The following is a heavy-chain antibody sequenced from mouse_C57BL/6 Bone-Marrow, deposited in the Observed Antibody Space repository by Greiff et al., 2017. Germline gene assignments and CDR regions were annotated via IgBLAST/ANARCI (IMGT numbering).Heavy chain of an antibody. CDR3: ARGSSPDAMDY. J-gene: IGHJ4*01. Sequence: VQLQQPGAELVMPGASVKLSCKASGYTFTSYWMHWVKQRPGQGLEWIGEIDPSDSYTNYNQKFKGKSTLTVDKSSSTAYMQLSSLTSEDSAVXYCARGSSPDAMDYWGQGTSVTVSA. V-gene: IGHV1-69*01. CDR2: IDPSDSYT. CDR1: GYTFTSYW. D-gene: IGHD1-1*01.